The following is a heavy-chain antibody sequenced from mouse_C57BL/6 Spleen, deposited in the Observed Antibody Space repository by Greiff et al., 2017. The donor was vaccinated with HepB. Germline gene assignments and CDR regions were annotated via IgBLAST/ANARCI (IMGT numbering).Heavy chain of an antibody. V-gene: IGHV5-9*01. CDR3: ARHYGSVDY. D-gene: IGHD1-1*01. Sequence: VQLKESGGGLVKPGGSLKLSCAASGFTFSSYTMSWVRQTPEKRLEWVATISGGGGNTYYPDSVKGRFTISRDNAKNTLYLQMSSLRSEDTALYYCARHYGSVDYWGQGTTLTVSS. J-gene: IGHJ2*01. CDR2: ISGGGGNT. CDR1: GFTFSSYT.